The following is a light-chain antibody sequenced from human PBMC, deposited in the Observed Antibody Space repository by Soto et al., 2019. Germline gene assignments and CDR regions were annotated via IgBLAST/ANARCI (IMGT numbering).Light chain of an antibody. V-gene: IGKV3-11*01. CDR2: DVS. J-gene: IGKJ1*01. CDR1: QSVSGS. CDR3: QQRYNWPRT. Sequence: EIVLTQSPATLSLSPGERATLSCRASQSVSGSLAWYQQKPGQSPRLLIYDVSNSATGIPARFSGSGSGADFTLTISSLEPDDFAVYYCQQRYNWPRTFGQGTKVEIK.